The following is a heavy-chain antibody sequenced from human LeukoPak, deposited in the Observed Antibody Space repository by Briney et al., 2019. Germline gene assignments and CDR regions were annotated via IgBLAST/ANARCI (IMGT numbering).Heavy chain of an antibody. CDR3: ARDLWETGTYFDY. J-gene: IGHJ4*02. Sequence: PGRALRLSCAASGFTFSSYGMQWVRQAPGKGLEWVAVIWYDRSKKYYADSVKGRFTISRDNSKNTLYLRMNRLRAEDTAVYYCARDLWETGTYFDYWGQGTLVTVSS. CDR2: IWYDRSKK. CDR1: GFTFSSYG. V-gene: IGHV3-33*01. D-gene: IGHD1-1*01.